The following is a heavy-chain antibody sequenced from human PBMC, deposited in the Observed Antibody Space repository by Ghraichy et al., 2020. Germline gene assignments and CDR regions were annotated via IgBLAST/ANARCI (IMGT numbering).Heavy chain of an antibody. CDR3: ARGGICSGGSCYSFGAYYYYGMDV. Sequence: ASVKVSCKASGYTFTSYGISWVRQAPGQGLEWMGWISAYNGNTNYAQKLQGRVTMTTDTSTSTAYMELRSLRSDDTAVYYCARGGICSGGSCYSFGAYYYYGMDVWGQGTTVTVSS. CDR1: GYTFTSYG. CDR2: ISAYNGNT. D-gene: IGHD2-15*01. J-gene: IGHJ6*02. V-gene: IGHV1-18*01.